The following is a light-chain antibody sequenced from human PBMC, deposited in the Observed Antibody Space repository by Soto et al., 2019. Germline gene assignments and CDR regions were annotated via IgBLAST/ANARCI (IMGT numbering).Light chain of an antibody. CDR1: SSDVGAYNY. V-gene: IGLV2-11*01. Sequence: QSALTQPRSVSGSPGQSVTISCTGTSSDVGAYNYVSWYQQHPGKAPKLMIYDVTKRPSGVPDRFPGSKSGNTASLTISGLQAEDEADYYCSSYAGSNTWVFGGGTQLTVL. J-gene: IGLJ3*02. CDR2: DVT. CDR3: SSYAGSNTWV.